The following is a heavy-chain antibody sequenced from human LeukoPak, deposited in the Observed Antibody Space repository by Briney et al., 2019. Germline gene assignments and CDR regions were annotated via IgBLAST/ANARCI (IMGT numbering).Heavy chain of an antibody. V-gene: IGHV3-9*01. CDR2: ISWNSDTI. D-gene: IGHD3-22*01. J-gene: IGHJ3*01. Sequence: GRSLRLSCATSGFTFDDYAMHWVRQAPGKGLEWVSGISWNSDTIAYADSVKGRFTIPRYNGKNSLHLQMNSLKIEDRSLYYCVKAYASSGYSFDPLTLTFETWGRGTMVSVSS. CDR3: VKAYASSGYSFDPLTLTFET. CDR1: GFTFDDYA.